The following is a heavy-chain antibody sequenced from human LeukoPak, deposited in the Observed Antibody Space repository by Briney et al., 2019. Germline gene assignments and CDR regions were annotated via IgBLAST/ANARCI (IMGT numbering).Heavy chain of an antibody. J-gene: IGHJ5*01. CDR2: IKQDGSEK. V-gene: IGHV3-7*03. CDR1: RFTFSSYW. D-gene: IGHD1-26*01. Sequence: GGSLRLSCAASRFTFSSYWMSWVRQAPGKGLEWVANIKQDGSEKYYVDSVKGRFTTSRDNAKNSLYLQMNSLRAEDTAVYYCARVSGNYYHWFDSWGQGTLVTVSS. CDR3: ARVSGNYYHWFDS.